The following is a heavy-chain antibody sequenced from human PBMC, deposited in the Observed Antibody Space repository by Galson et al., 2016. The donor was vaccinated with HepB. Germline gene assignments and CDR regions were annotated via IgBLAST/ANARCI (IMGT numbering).Heavy chain of an antibody. CDR1: GYTFTSSV. J-gene: IGHJ4*02. D-gene: IGHD1-7*01. CDR3: ARVDITGTTLYFYY. V-gene: IGHV1-3*01. Sequence: SVKVSCKASGYTFTSSVMHWVRQAPGQRLEWMGWINAGNGNTKYSQNFQGRVTITRDTSASTAYMELRSLRSEDTAVYYCARVDITGTTLYFYYWGQGTLVTVSA. CDR2: INAGNGNT.